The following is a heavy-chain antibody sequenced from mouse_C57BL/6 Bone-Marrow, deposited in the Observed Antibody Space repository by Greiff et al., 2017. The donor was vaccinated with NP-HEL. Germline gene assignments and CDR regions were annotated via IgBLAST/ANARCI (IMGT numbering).Heavy chain of an antibody. J-gene: IGHJ3*01. CDR1: GYTFTSYG. CDR2: IYPRSGNT. V-gene: IGHV1-81*01. CDR3: AREGVYEYDERFAY. Sequence: VQLQQSGAELARPGASVKLSCKASGYTFTSYGISWVKQSTGQGLEWIGEIYPRSGNTYYNEKFKGKATLTADKSSSTAYMELRSLTSEDSAVYFCAREGVYEYDERFAYWGQGTLVTVSA. D-gene: IGHD2-4*01.